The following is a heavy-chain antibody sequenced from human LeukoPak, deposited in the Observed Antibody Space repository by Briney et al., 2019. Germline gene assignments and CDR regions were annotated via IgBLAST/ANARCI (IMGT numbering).Heavy chain of an antibody. CDR2: INPNSGGT. J-gene: IGHJ4*02. CDR3: ARVYDTAMAVDY. D-gene: IGHD5-18*01. CDR1: GYTFTGYY. V-gene: IGHV1-2*02. Sequence: ASVKVSCKASGYTFTGYYMHWVRQAPGQGLEWMGWINPNSGGTNYAQKFQGRVTMTRDTSISTAYMELSRLRSDDTAVYYCARVYDTAMAVDYWGQGTLVTVSS.